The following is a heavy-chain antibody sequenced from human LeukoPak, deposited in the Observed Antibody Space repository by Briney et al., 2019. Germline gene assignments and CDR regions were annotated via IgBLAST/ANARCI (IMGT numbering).Heavy chain of an antibody. D-gene: IGHD2-8*02. Sequence: ASVKVSCKASGYSFTGYGMHWVRQAPGQGLEWMGWINPNNGGTNYAQKFQGRVTMTRDTSISTAYMELSRLRSDDTAVYYCAREDTGGDCLGYWGQGTLVTVSS. J-gene: IGHJ4*02. CDR3: AREDTGGDCLGY. CDR1: GYSFTGYG. V-gene: IGHV1-2*02. CDR2: INPNNGGT.